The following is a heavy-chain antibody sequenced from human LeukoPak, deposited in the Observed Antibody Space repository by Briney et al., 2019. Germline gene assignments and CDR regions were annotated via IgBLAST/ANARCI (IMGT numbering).Heavy chain of an antibody. V-gene: IGHV1-18*04. CDR1: GYTFTSYY. J-gene: IGHJ3*01. CDR2: IGTYNGSP. CDR3: AREDPGGAFDV. Sequence: ASVKVSCKASGYTFTSYYMHWVRQAPGQGLEWMGWIGTYNGSPDYAQSLQGRVTMTTDTSTSTAYMELRSLKSEDTAVYYCAREDPGGAFDVWGRGTMVTVSS. D-gene: IGHD3-16*01.